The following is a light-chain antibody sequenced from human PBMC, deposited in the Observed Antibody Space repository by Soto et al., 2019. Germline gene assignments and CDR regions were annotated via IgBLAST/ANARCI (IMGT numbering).Light chain of an antibody. CDR1: QSVRSD. CDR3: QQYNNWPRT. J-gene: IGKJ1*01. CDR2: GAS. V-gene: IGKV3-15*01. Sequence: EIVMTQSPATLSVSPGERATLSCRASQSVRSDLAWSQQKPGQAPSLLIYGASTRATGFPARFSGSGSGTELTLTISSLQSEDFAVYYCQQYNNWPRTFGQGTKVQIK.